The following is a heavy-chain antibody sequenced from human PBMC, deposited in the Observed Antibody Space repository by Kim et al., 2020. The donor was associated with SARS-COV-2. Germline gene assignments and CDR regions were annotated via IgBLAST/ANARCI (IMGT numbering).Heavy chain of an antibody. J-gene: IGHJ4*02. D-gene: IGHD1-26*01. Sequence: NTNYAQKLQGRVTMTTDTSTSTAYMELRSLRSDDTAVYYCAREVVGHNDYWGQGTLVTVSS. V-gene: IGHV1-18*01. CDR3: AREVVGHNDY. CDR2: NT.